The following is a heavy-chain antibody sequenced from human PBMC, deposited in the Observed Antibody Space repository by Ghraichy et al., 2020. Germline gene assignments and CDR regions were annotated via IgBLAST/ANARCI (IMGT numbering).Heavy chain of an antibody. Sequence: GRSLRLSCVASGFTFSSYSMNWVRQSPGKGLEWVSYITSSSRTIFYADSVKGRFTISRDNAQNSLYLQMNSLRDEDTAEYYCARGSRVVRFYYYDGMDVWGQGTTVTVSS. J-gene: IGHJ6*02. V-gene: IGHV3-48*02. CDR2: ITSSSRTI. CDR3: ARGSRVVRFYYYDGMDV. CDR1: GFTFSSYS. D-gene: IGHD4-23*01.